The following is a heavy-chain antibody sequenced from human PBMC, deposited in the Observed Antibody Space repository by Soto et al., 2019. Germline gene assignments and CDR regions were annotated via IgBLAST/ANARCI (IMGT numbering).Heavy chain of an antibody. CDR2: IIPILGIA. CDR3: APELGRGDY. Sequence: ASVKVSCKASGGTFSSYAISWVRQAPGQGLEWMGGIIPILGIANYAQKFQGRVTITADKSTSTAYMELSSLRSEDTAVYYCAPELGRGDYWGQGTLVTVSS. D-gene: IGHD1-1*01. V-gene: IGHV1-69*10. J-gene: IGHJ4*02. CDR1: GGTFSSYA.